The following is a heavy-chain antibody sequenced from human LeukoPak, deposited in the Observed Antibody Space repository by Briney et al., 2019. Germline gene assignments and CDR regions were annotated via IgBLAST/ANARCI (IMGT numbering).Heavy chain of an antibody. CDR1: GFSLTTSGMR. J-gene: IGHJ4*02. Sequence: SGPALVKPTQTLTLTCTFSGFSLTTSGMRVNWIRQPPGKALEWLARIDWDDDKYYRTSLKTRLTISKDTSKNQVVLTMTNMDPVDTAAYYCARTTSSGWYFDYWGQGTLVTVPS. V-gene: IGHV2-70*04. CDR2: IDWDDDK. D-gene: IGHD6-19*01. CDR3: ARTTSSGWYFDY.